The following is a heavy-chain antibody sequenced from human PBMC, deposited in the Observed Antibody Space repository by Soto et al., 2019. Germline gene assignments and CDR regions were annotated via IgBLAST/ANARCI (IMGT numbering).Heavy chain of an antibody. CDR1: GYSFTSYW. D-gene: IGHD3-10*01. CDR3: ARLKYGSGSYLYGMDV. V-gene: IGHV5-51*01. Sequence: PGESLKISCKGSGYSFTSYWIGWVRQMPGKGLEWMGIIYPGDSDTRYSPSFQGQVTISADKSISTAYLQWSSLKASDTAMYYCARLKYGSGSYLYGMDVCGQGTTVTVSS. J-gene: IGHJ6*02. CDR2: IYPGDSDT.